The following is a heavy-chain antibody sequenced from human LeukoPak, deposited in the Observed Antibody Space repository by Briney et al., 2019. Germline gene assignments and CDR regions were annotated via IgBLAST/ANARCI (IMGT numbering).Heavy chain of an antibody. Sequence: GESLNISCKGSGYSFTTCWIGWVRQMPGKGLEWMGIINPVDSETRYSPSFQGQVTISEDKSITTAYLQWSSLKATDTAMYFCARIGTYAEFDYWGQGSLVTVSS. CDR2: INPVDSET. V-gene: IGHV5-51*01. J-gene: IGHJ4*02. CDR1: GYSFTTCW. CDR3: ARIGTYAEFDY. D-gene: IGHD6-13*01.